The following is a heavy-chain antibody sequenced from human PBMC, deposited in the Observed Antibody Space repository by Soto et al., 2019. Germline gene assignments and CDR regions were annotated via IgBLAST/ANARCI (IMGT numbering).Heavy chain of an antibody. CDR2: IYYSGST. Sequence: PSETLSLTCTVSGVSVRSGSYYWRWIRQPPGKGLEWIGYIYYSGSTNYNPSLKSRVTISVDTSKNQFSLKLSSVTAADTAVYYCARGSYDFWSGYYPYYYYYMDVWGKGTTVTVSS. CDR1: GVSVRSGSYY. CDR3: ARGSYDFWSGYYPYYYYYMDV. J-gene: IGHJ6*03. D-gene: IGHD3-3*01. V-gene: IGHV4-61*01.